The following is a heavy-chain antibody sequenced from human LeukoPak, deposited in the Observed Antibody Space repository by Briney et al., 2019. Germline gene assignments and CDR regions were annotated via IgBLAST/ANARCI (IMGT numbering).Heavy chain of an antibody. V-gene: IGHV4-34*01. D-gene: IGHD6-13*01. CDR2: INHSGST. Sequence: SETLSLTCAVYGGSFSGYYWSWIRQPPGKGLEWIGEINHSGSTNYNPSLKSRVTISVDTSKNQFSLKLSFVTAADTAVYYCARDSTPRYWGQGTLVTVSS. CDR1: GGSFSGYY. CDR3: ARDSTPRY. J-gene: IGHJ4*02.